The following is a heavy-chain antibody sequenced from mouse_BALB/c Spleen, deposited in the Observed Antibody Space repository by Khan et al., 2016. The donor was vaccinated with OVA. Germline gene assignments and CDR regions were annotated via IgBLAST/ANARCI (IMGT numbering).Heavy chain of an antibody. CDR1: GFSLTNYG. CDR2: IWSDGST. J-gene: IGHJ4*01. Sequence: VELVESGPGLVAPSQSLSITCTISGFSLTNYGVHWVRQPPGKGLEWLGVIWSDGSTTYNSALKSRLSISKDNSKSQVFLKMNSLQTDDTAMYYCARQPYYQYYIMDYWGQGTSVTVSS. CDR3: ARQPYYQYYIMDY. D-gene: IGHD2-10*01. V-gene: IGHV2-6-1*01.